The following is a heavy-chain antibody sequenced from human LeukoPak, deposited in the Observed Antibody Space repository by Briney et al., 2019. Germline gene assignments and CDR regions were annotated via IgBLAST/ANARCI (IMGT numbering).Heavy chain of an antibody. D-gene: IGHD2-15*01. V-gene: IGHV3-23*01. Sequence: GGSLRLFCAASGFTFSRYAMSWVRQAPGKGLEWVSAISGSGGSTYYADSVKGRFTISRDNSKNTLYLQMNSLRAEDTAVYYCAKSQERWDIVVVVAATDYWGQGTLVTVSS. J-gene: IGHJ4*02. CDR1: GFTFSRYA. CDR3: AKSQERWDIVVVVAATDY. CDR2: ISGSGGST.